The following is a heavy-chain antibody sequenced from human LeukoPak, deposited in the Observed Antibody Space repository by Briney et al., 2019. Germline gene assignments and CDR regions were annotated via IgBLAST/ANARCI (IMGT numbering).Heavy chain of an antibody. J-gene: IGHJ4*02. CDR2: IYTSGST. V-gene: IGHV4-4*07. CDR3: ARVSHRYFDF. Sequence: PSETLSLTCAVPGGSLSSFYWSWIRQPAGKGLEWIGRIYTSGSTNYNPSLKSRVTMSVDTSKNQFSLKLSSVTAADTAVYYCARVSHRYFDFWGQGTLVTVSS. CDR1: GGSLSSFY. D-gene: IGHD1-14*01.